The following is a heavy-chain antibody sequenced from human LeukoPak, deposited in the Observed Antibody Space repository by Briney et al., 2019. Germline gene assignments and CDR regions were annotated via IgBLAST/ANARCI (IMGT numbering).Heavy chain of an antibody. CDR2: INAGNGNT. Sequence: ASVKVSCKASGYTFTSYAMHWVRQAPGQRLEWMGWINAGNGNTKYSQKIQGRVTITRDTSASTAYMPPSSLRSEDTAVYYCSRETGYHILTGPDWFEPWGQGTPGTVSS. CDR1: GYTFTSYA. D-gene: IGHD3-9*01. J-gene: IGHJ5*02. V-gene: IGHV1-3*01. CDR3: SRETGYHILTGPDWFEP.